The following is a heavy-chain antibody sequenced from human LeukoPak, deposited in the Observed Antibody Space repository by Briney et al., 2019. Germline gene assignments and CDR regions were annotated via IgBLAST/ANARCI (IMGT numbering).Heavy chain of an antibody. CDR1: GGSVSSGSYC. Sequence: PSETLSLTCTVSGGSVSSGSYCWSWIRQPPGKGLEWIGYIYYSGSTNYNPSLKSRVTISVDTSKNQFSLKLSSVTAADTAVYYCAREVHYYDSSGYYLGWGQGTLVTVSS. CDR3: AREVHYYDSSGYYLG. J-gene: IGHJ4*02. CDR2: IYYSGST. D-gene: IGHD3-22*01. V-gene: IGHV4-61*01.